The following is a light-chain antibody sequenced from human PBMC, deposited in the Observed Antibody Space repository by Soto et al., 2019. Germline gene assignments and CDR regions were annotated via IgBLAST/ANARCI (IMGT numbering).Light chain of an antibody. J-gene: IGKJ4*01. CDR1: QSVSSSY. CDR2: GAS. CDR3: QQYGSSRLT. V-gene: IGKV3-20*01. Sequence: EIVLTQSPGTLSSSPGERATLSCRDSQSVSSSYLAWYQQKPGQAPRLLIYGASSRATGIPDRFSGSGSGTVFTLTISRLEPEDFAVYYCQQYGSSRLTFGGGTKVEIK.